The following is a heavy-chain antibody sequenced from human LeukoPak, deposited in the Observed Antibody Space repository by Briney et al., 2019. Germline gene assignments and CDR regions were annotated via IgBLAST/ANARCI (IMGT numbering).Heavy chain of an antibody. J-gene: IGHJ6*03. CDR2: IQQDGGEK. Sequence: GGSLRLSCAASGFTFSIYWMNWVRQAPGKGLEWVAHIQQDGGEKYYVNSVKGRFTTSRDNAKNSLFLQMNSLRAEDTAVYYCARDANYGDYDPVIYYMDVWGKGTTVTVSS. D-gene: IGHD4-17*01. CDR1: GFTFSIYW. V-gene: IGHV3-7*01. CDR3: ARDANYGDYDPVIYYMDV.